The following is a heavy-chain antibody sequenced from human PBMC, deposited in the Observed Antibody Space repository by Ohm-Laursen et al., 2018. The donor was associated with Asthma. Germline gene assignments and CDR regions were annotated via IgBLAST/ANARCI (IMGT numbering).Heavy chain of an antibody. D-gene: IGHD1-1*01. CDR2: ISYSGGST. V-gene: IGHV3-23*01. CDR1: GFTFSSYA. Sequence: GSLRLSCAASGFTFSSYAMSWIRQAPGKGLEWVSSISYSGGSTLYAASVKGRFTISRDNAKNSLYLQMNSLRAQDTAVYYCAVRTTSAGFDVWGQGTTVTVSS. J-gene: IGHJ6*02. CDR3: AVRTTSAGFDV.